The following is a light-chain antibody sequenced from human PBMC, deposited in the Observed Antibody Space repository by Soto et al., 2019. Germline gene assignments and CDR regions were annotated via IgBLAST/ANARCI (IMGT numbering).Light chain of an antibody. V-gene: IGLV2-8*01. CDR2: EVT. J-gene: IGLJ2*01. CDR3: SSYASSNSVV. CDR1: SSDIGNYNS. Sequence: QSALTQPPSASGSPGQSVTISCTGTSSDIGNYNSVSWYQQHPGKAPKLTIYEVTKRPSGVPDRFSGSKSGITASLTVSGLQAEDEADYYCSSYASSNSVVFGGGTKLTVL.